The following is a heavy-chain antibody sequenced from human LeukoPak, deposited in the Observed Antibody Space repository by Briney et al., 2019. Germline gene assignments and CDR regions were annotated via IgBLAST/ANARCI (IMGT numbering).Heavy chain of an antibody. V-gene: IGHV3-30*01. CDR3: ARWAYFYDSSGYFFDR. Sequence: GGSLRLSCSASGFTFSTYTLHWVRQSPGKGLEWVALISYDGSNKYYADSVKGRFTISRDNSRTTLYLQMNSLRAEDTAMHYCARWAYFYDSSGYFFDRWGQGTLVTVSS. D-gene: IGHD3-22*01. J-gene: IGHJ4*02. CDR2: ISYDGSNK. CDR1: GFTFSTYT.